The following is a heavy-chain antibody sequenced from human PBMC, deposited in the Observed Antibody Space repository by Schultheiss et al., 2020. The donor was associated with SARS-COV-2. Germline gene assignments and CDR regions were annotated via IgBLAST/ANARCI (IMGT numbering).Heavy chain of an antibody. CDR1: GFTFSSYD. Sequence: GESLKISCAASGFTFSSYDMHWVRQATGKGLEWVSGISWNSGSIGYADSVKGRFTISRDNSKNTLYLQMNSLRAEDTAVYYCAKARADYDYVWGSSPRWFDPWGQGTLVTVSS. J-gene: IGHJ5*02. CDR3: AKARADYDYVWGSSPRWFDP. CDR2: ISWNSGSI. V-gene: IGHV3-23*01. D-gene: IGHD3-16*01.